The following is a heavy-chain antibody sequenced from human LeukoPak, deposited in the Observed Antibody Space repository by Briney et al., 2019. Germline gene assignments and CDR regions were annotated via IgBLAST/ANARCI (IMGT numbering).Heavy chain of an antibody. J-gene: IGHJ3*01. Sequence: GGSLRLSCAASGFSFSSYWMHWVRQAPGKGLIWVSRINSDGSGTTYADPVKGRFTISRDNAKNMLYLQMNSLRDEDTAVYYCARSIVAADWGQGTMVTVSS. V-gene: IGHV3-74*01. CDR2: INSDGSGT. CDR3: ARSIVAAD. D-gene: IGHD1-26*01. CDR1: GFSFSSYW.